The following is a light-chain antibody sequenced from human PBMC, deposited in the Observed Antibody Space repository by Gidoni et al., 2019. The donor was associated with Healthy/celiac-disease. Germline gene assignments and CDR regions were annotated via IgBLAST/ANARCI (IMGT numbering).Light chain of an antibody. CDR1: QSVSSN. CDR2: GAS. CDR3: QQYNNWPGFT. V-gene: IGKV3-15*01. Sequence: EIVMTQSPATLSESPGERATLSCRASQSVSSNLAWYQQKPGQAPRLLIYGASTRATGIPARFSGSGSGTEFTLTISSLQSEDFAVYYCQQYNNWPGFTFGPGTKVDIK. J-gene: IGKJ3*01.